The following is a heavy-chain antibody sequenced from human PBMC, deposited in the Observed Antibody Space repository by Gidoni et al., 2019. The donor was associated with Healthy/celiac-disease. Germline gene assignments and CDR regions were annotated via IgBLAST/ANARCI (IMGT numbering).Heavy chain of an antibody. Sequence: QVQLQQWGAGLLKPSETLSLTCAVYGGSFSGYYWSWIRQPPGKGLEWIGEINHSGSTNYNPSRKSRVTISVDTSKNQFSLKLSSVTAADTAVYYCARGTTVVTKYYFDYWGQGTLVTVSS. D-gene: IGHD4-17*01. V-gene: IGHV4-34*01. J-gene: IGHJ4*02. CDR3: ARGTTVVTKYYFDY. CDR1: GGSFSGYY. CDR2: INHSGST.